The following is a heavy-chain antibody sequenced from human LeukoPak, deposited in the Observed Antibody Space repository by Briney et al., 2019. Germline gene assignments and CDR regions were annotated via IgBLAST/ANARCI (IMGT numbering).Heavy chain of an antibody. Sequence: SETLSLTCTVSSGSISTYSWSWLRQPPGKGLEWIGYIYYSGSTAYNPSLKSRGTISLDTAKNQFSLKLSSVTAADTAVYYCASHRYSSGWYYFDHWGQGTLVTVSS. CDR1: SGSISTYS. V-gene: IGHV4-59*01. J-gene: IGHJ4*02. D-gene: IGHD6-19*01. CDR2: IYYSGST. CDR3: ASHRYSSGWYYFDH.